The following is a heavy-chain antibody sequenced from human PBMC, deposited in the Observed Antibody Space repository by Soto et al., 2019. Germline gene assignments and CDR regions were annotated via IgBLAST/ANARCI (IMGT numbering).Heavy chain of an antibody. D-gene: IGHD2-2*02. J-gene: IGHJ4*02. Sequence: ASVKVSCKASGYTFTGYYMHWVQQAPGQGLEWMGWINPNSGGTNYAQKFQGWVTMTRDTSISTAYMELSRLRSDDTAVYYCARVGRKGSYTSNFDYWGRGTLVTVSS. V-gene: IGHV1-2*04. CDR2: INPNSGGT. CDR3: ARVGRKGSYTSNFDY. CDR1: GYTFTGYY.